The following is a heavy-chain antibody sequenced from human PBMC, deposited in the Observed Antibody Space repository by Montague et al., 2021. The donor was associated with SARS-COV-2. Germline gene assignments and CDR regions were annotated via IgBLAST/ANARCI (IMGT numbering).Heavy chain of an antibody. CDR3: ADLYSDSSGSFAY. CDR2: ISFDGNTE. D-gene: IGHD3-22*01. J-gene: IGHJ4*02. Sequence: SLRLSCAASGITFGNDAMHWVRQAPGKGLEWVAVISFDGNTEYYADSVKGRFTISRDNSKNTLFLQMSSLRPEDTAVYYCADLYSDSSGSFAYWGQGTLVTVSS. CDR1: GITFGNDA. V-gene: IGHV3-30*03.